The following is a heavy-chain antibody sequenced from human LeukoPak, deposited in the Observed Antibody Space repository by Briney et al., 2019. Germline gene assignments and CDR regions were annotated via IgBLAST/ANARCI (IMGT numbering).Heavy chain of an antibody. CDR3: ATGIYWFDP. CDR1: GVSITYHY. V-gene: IGHV4-4*07. CDR2: ISASGTT. Sequence: SETLSLTCTVSGVSITYHYCHWIRQPAGKGLEWIGHISASGTTRYNPSLKSRITMSVDTSKNRFSLNLTSVTAADTAVYYCATGIYWFDPWGQGTLVTVSS. D-gene: IGHD2/OR15-2a*01. J-gene: IGHJ5*02.